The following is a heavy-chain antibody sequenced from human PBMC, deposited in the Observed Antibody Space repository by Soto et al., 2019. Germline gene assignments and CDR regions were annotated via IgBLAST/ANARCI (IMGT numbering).Heavy chain of an antibody. V-gene: IGHV4-59*01. CDR1: GGSISSYY. J-gene: IGHJ6*02. Sequence: QVQLQESGPGLVKPSETLSLTCTVSGGSISSYYWSWIRQPPGKGLEWIGYIYYSGSTNYNPSLKSRGTISVDTAKNQFSLKLSSVTAADTAVYYCARGTGIAAAGTYYYYGMEVWGQGTTVNGSS. CDR3: ARGTGIAAAGTYYYYGMEV. CDR2: IYYSGST. D-gene: IGHD6-13*01.